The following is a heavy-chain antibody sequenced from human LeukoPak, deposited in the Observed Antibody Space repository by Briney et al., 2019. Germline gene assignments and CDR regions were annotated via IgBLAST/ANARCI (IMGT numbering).Heavy chain of an antibody. Sequence: GGSLRLSCAASGFTFSDYYMTWIRQAPGRGLEWISYINGSSSDTKYADSVKGRFTISRDNAKNSVYLLMNSLRAEDTAVYYCARRGATYCTVDSCHPNWFDPWGQGTLVTVSS. CDR1: GFTFSDYY. V-gene: IGHV3-11*03. D-gene: IGHD2-15*01. J-gene: IGHJ5*02. CDR3: ARRGATYCTVDSCHPNWFDP. CDR2: INGSSSDT.